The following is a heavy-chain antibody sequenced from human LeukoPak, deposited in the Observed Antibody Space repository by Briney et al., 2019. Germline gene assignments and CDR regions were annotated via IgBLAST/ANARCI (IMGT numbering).Heavy chain of an antibody. V-gene: IGHV3-23*01. CDR3: AKDRSSGWNSFFDY. CDR1: GFTSSSYA. CDR2: ISGTAGNT. D-gene: IGHD6-19*01. J-gene: IGHJ4*02. Sequence: PGGSLRLSCAASGFTSSSYAMSWVRQAPGKGLECVSTISGTAGNTYYADSVKGRFTISRDNSKNTLYLQMNSLRAEDTAVYYCAKDRSSGWNSFFDYWGQGTLVTVSS.